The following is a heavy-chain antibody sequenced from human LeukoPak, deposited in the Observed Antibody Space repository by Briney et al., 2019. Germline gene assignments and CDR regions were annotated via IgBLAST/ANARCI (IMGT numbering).Heavy chain of an antibody. CDR2: ISSSSSYT. J-gene: IGHJ4*02. CDR1: GFSFSDYY. Sequence: GGSLRLSCAASGFSFSDYYMSWIRQAPGKGLEWVSYISSSSSYTNYADSVKGRFTISRDNAKNSLYLQMNSLRAEDTAVYYCARAVQLWFYDYWGQGTLVTVSS. D-gene: IGHD5-18*01. CDR3: ARAVQLWFYDY. V-gene: IGHV3-11*06.